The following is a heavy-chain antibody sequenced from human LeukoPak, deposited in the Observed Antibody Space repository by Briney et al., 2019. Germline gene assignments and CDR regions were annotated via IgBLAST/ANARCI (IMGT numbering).Heavy chain of an antibody. J-gene: IGHJ5*02. CDR1: GGSISSHY. V-gene: IGHV4-59*11. CDR3: ARVGGRSIAARSWFDP. Sequence: SETLSLTCTVSGGSISSHYWSWIRQPPGKGLEWIGYIYYSGSTNYNPSLKSRVTISVDTSKNQFSLKLSSVTAADTAVYYCARVGGRSIAARSWFDPWGQETLVTVSS. D-gene: IGHD6-6*01. CDR2: IYYSGST.